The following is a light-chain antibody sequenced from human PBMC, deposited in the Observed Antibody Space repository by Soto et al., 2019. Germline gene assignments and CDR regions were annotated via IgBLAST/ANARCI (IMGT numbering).Light chain of an antibody. V-gene: IGLV1-44*01. CDR2: AND. Sequence: QSVLTQPPSASGTPGRRVTISCSGSSSNIGTNTVTWYQQLPGTAPKLLIYANDQQPSGVPDRFSGSKSGTSASLAISGLQSGDEADYFCAAWDASRSGPVFGGGTKLTVL. CDR3: AAWDASRSGPV. J-gene: IGLJ3*02. CDR1: SSNIGTNT.